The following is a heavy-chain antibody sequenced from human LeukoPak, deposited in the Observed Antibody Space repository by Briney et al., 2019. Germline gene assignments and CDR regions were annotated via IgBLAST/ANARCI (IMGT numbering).Heavy chain of an antibody. J-gene: IGHJ4*02. V-gene: IGHV3-23*01. CDR3: ANTLPYYYDSSGYYPLDY. CDR2: ISGSGGST. CDR1: GFTFSSYA. Sequence: GGSLRLSCAASGFTFSSYAMSWVRQAPGKGLEWVSAISGSGGSTYYADSVKGRFTIPRDNSKNTLYLQMNSLRAEDTAVYYCANTLPYYYDSSGYYPLDYWGQGTLVTVSS. D-gene: IGHD3-22*01.